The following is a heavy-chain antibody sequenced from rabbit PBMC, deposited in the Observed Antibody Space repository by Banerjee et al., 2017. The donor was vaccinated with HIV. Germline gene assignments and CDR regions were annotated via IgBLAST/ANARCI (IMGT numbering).Heavy chain of an antibody. V-gene: IGHV1S40*01. CDR2: IGTNTGST. Sequence: QSLEESGGDLVKPGASLTLTCTASGFSFSNKYVMCWVRQAPGKGLEWIACIGTNTGSTYYASWAKGRFTISKTSSTTVTLQMTSLTAADTATYFCARSTMTGLFSLWGQGTLVTVS. CDR3: ARSTMTGLFSL. J-gene: IGHJ3*01. CDR1: GFSFSNKYV. D-gene: IGHD2-1*01.